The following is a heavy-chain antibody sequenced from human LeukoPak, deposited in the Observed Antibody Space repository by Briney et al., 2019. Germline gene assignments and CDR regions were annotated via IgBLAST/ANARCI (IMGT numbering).Heavy chain of an antibody. CDR2: ISYDGSNK. D-gene: IGHD3-10*02. CDR1: GFIFNNYA. CDR3: AELGITMIGGV. Sequence: GRSLRLSCAASGFIFNNYAMHWARQAPGKGLEWVAVISYDGSNKDYPDSVKGRFTISRDNAKNSLYLQMNSLRAEDTAVYYCAELGITMIGGVWGKGTTVTISS. V-gene: IGHV3-30*04. J-gene: IGHJ6*04.